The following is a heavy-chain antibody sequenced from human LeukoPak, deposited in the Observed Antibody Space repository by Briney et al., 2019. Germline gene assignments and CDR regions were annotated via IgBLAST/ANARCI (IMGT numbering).Heavy chain of an antibody. CDR3: ASQSKYYDILTGYSPGWFDP. CDR1: GGSVSGGSYY. V-gene: IGHV4-61*01. CDR2: ISYIGST. Sequence: SETLSLTCTVSGGSVSGGSYYWSWIRQPPGKGLEWIGYISYIGSTNYNPSLKSRLTISVDTSKNQFSLKLSSVTAADTAVYYCASQSKYYDILTGYSPGWFDPWGQGTLVTVSS. D-gene: IGHD3-9*01. J-gene: IGHJ5*02.